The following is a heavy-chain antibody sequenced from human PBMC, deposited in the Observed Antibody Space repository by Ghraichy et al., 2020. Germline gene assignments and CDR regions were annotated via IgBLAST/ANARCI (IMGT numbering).Heavy chain of an antibody. CDR1: GFTFSSYG. J-gene: IGHJ2*01. D-gene: IGHD2-21*01. V-gene: IGHV3-30*18. CDR3: AKDNGPPEFHIVALTGGYFDL. Sequence: LSLTCAASGFTFSSYGMHWVRQAPGKGLEWVAVISYDGSNKYYADSVKGRFTISRDNSKNTLYLQMNSLRAEDTAVYYCAKDNGPPEFHIVALTGGYFDLWGRGTLVTVSS. CDR2: ISYDGSNK.